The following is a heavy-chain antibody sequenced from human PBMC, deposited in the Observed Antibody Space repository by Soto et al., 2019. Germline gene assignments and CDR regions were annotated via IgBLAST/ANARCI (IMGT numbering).Heavy chain of an antibody. J-gene: IGHJ4*02. CDR2: IWSDGSNA. V-gene: IGHV3-33*08. CDR3: ATEYSSTGYGLVY. Sequence: GGSMRLSSGVSGFSVGIFPMHWVRQAPGKGPEWVAVIWSDGSNAYYADSGKGRFHISRYNYKNTLYLQMSSLRVEEPAVYYWATEYSSTGYGLVYWGQGALVTVSS. D-gene: IGHD6-19*01. CDR1: GFSVGIFP.